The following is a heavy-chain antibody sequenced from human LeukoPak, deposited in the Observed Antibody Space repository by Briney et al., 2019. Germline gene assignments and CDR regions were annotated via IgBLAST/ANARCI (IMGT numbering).Heavy chain of an antibody. CDR2: IIPIFGTA. CDR3: ARRVQDYYDSSGAYYFDY. V-gene: IGHV1-69*13. Sequence: GASVKVSCKASGGTFGSYAISWVRQAPGQGLEWMGGIIPIFGTANYAQKFQGRVTITADESTSTAYMELSSLRSEDTAVYYCARRVQDYYDSSGAYYFDYWGQGTLVTVSS. D-gene: IGHD3-22*01. J-gene: IGHJ4*02. CDR1: GGTFGSYA.